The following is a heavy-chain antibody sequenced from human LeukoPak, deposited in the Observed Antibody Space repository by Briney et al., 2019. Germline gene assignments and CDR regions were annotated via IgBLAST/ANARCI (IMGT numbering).Heavy chain of an antibody. CDR3: ARDAVDTANAV. J-gene: IGHJ6*02. V-gene: IGHV3-74*01. D-gene: IGHD5-18*01. CDR1: GFTFTTYW. Sequence: GGSLRLSCVDSGFTFTTYWMHWVRQAPGKGLVWVSHINSDGSITSYADSVKGRFTISRDNAKNTLYLQMNSLRAEDTAVYYCARDAVDTANAVWGQGTTVTVSS. CDR2: INSDGSIT.